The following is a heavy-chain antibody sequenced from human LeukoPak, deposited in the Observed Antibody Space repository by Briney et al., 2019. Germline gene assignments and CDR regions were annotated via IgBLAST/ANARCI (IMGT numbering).Heavy chain of an antibody. CDR1: GYTFTANY. V-gene: IGHV1-2*06. D-gene: IGHD3-10*01. J-gene: IGHJ1*01. Sequence: ASVKVSCKTSGYTFTANYLHWVRQAPGQGLEWMGRMNPDTGGTNYAQRFQGRVTMTRDTSINTAYMELTGLRFDDTAIYYCARVTLVPSWGQGTLVTVSS. CDR2: MNPDTGGT. CDR3: ARVTLVPS.